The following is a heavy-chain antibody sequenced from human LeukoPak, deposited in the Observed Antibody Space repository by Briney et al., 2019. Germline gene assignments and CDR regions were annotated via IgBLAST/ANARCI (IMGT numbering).Heavy chain of an antibody. V-gene: IGHV4-39*02. CDR3: ARRDYAAWFDP. J-gene: IGHJ5*02. CDR1: GDSITSGGFY. CDR2: VYYSGST. Sequence: SETLSLTCNVSGDSITSGGFYWAWIRQSPGKGLEWIGNVYYSGSTQYNPSLRGRISISMDMTKNHFSLSLISVSVTDTAIYYCARRDYAAWFDPWGQGTLVTVSS. D-gene: IGHD4/OR15-4a*01.